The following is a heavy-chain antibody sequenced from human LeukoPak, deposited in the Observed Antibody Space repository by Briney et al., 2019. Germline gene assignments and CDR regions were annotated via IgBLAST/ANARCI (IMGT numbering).Heavy chain of an antibody. CDR2: IKQDGSEK. J-gene: IGHJ5*02. D-gene: IGHD3-10*01. V-gene: IGHV3-7*03. CDR1: GFTFSSYW. Sequence: PGGSLRLSCAASGFTFSSYWMSWVRQAPGKGLEWVANIKQDGSEKYYVDSVKGRFTISRDNAQNSLYLQMNSLRAEDTALYYCAKAVYYYGSYPVDPWGQGTLVTVSS. CDR3: AKAVYYYGSYPVDP.